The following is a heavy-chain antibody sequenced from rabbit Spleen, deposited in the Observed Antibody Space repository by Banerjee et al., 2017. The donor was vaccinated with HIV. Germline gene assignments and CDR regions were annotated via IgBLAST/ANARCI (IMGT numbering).Heavy chain of an antibody. CDR3: ARNYVNAFDP. V-gene: IGHV1S45*01. J-gene: IGHJ2*01. CDR1: GFSFSTTYY. D-gene: IGHD1-1*01. Sequence: QEQLVESGGGLVQPGASLTLTCKASGFSFSTTYYMCWVRQAPGKGLEWIACIDTSDGDTDYANWPKGRFTISKTSSTTVTLQMTSLTAADTATYFCARNYVNAFDPWGPGTLVTVS. CDR2: IDTSDGDT.